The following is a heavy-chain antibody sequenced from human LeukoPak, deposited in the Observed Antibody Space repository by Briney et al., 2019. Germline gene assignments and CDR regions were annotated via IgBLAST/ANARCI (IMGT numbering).Heavy chain of an antibody. J-gene: IGHJ4*02. CDR2: LSGNGNTI. CDR3: AKALYGGHDY. CDR1: GFTFSTYA. V-gene: IGHV3-23*01. D-gene: IGHD4-23*01. Sequence: GGSLRLSCAASGFTFSTYAMSWVRQAPGKELECVSALSGNGNTIYYADSVKGRFTISRDNSKNTLSLQMNGLRAEDTAVYYCAKALYGGHDYWGQGTLVTVSS.